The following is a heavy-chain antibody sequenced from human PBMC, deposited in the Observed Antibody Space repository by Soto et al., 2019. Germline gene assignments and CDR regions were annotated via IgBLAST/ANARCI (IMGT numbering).Heavy chain of an antibody. J-gene: IGHJ5*02. CDR3: TRRYSSGWYWFHP. V-gene: IGHV3-49*03. CDR1: GFSFGDSA. CDR2: IRSKAYSGTT. D-gene: IGHD6-19*01. Sequence: SLRLSCTASGFSFGDSAMSWFRQAPGKGLEWVGFIRSKAYSGTTEYAASVRGRFTISRDDSKSIAYLQMNSLKTEDTAVYYCTRRYSSGWYWFHPWGQGTLVNVSS.